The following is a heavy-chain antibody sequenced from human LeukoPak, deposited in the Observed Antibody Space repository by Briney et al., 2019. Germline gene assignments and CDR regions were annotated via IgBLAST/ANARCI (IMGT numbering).Heavy chain of an antibody. CDR1: GFTFSSYG. J-gene: IGHJ4*02. CDR3: AREIPLPVGGSDYYFDY. CDR2: IWHDGSNK. D-gene: IGHD2-15*01. V-gene: IGHV3-33*01. Sequence: GGSLRLSCAASGFTFSSYGMHWVRQAPGKGLEWVAVIWHDGSNKYYADSVKGRFTISRDNSKNTLYLQMNSLRAEDTAVYYCAREIPLPVGGSDYYFDYWGQGTLVTVSS.